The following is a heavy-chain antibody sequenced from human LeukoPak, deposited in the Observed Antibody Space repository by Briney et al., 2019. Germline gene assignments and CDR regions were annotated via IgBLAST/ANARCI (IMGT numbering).Heavy chain of an antibody. CDR3: ARARGYSYGYSDY. CDR1: GFTFSSYS. J-gene: IGHJ4*02. D-gene: IGHD5-18*01. V-gene: IGHV3-48*01. CDR2: ISSSSSII. Sequence: GGSLRLSCAGSGFTFSSYSMNWVRQASGKGLEWVSYISSSSSIIDYADSVKGRFTISRDNAKNPLYLQMNSLRAEDTAVYYCARARGYSYGYSDYWGQGTLVTVSS.